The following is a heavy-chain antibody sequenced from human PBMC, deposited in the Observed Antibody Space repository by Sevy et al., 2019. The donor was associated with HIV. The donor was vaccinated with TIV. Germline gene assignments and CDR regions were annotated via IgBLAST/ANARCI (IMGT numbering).Heavy chain of an antibody. D-gene: IGHD3-22*01. Sequence: GGSLRLSCAASGFTFSSYGIHWVRQAPGKGLEWVAVMSYDGSNKYYADSVKGRFTISRDNSKNTLYLQMNSLRVEDTAVYYCARGGYYYDNAAYYAFDSWGQGTLVTVSS. CDR1: GFTFSSYG. V-gene: IGHV3-30*03. CDR2: MSYDGSNK. CDR3: ARGGYYYDNAAYYAFDS. J-gene: IGHJ4*02.